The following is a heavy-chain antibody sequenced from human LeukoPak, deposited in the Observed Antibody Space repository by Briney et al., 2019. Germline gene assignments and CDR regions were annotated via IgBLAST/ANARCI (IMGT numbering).Heavy chain of an antibody. CDR2: IRSKAYGGTT. V-gene: IGHV3-49*03. J-gene: IGHJ4*02. D-gene: IGHD5-12*01. Sequence: GGSLRLSCTAPGFTFGDYAMSWFCQAPGKGLGRVGFIRSKAYGGTTEYAASVKGRFTISRDDSKSIAYLQMNSLKTEDTAVYYCTSAWDIVATSWGQGTLVTVSS. CDR3: TSAWDIVATS. CDR1: GFTFGDYA.